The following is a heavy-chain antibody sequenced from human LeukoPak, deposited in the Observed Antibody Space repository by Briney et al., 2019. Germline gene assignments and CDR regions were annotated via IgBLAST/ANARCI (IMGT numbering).Heavy chain of an antibody. J-gene: IGHJ4*02. V-gene: IGHV3-21*01. CDR2: ISSSSYT. D-gene: IGHD3-3*01. Sequence: GGSLRLSCEASGFTFSSYSMNWVRQAPGKGLEWVSSISSSSYTYYADSVKGRFTISRDNAKNSLYLQMNSLRAEDTAVYYCARDVPNPHYDFWSGPFDYWGQGTLVTVSS. CDR3: ARDVPNPHYDFWSGPFDY. CDR1: GFTFSSYS.